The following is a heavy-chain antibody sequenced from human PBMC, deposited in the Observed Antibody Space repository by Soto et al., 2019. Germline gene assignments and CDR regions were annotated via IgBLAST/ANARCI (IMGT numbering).Heavy chain of an antibody. CDR2: IIPIFGTA. V-gene: IGHV1-69*12. CDR1: GGTFSSYA. D-gene: IGHD3-9*01. CDR3: ARREVLGDNDILTGRWFDP. Sequence: QVQLVQSGAEVKKPGSSVKVSCKASGGTFSSYAISWVRQAPGQGLEWMGGIIPIFGTANYAQKFQGRVMITADESTSTAYMELSSLRSEDTAVYYCARREVLGDNDILTGRWFDPWGQGTLVTVSS. J-gene: IGHJ5*02.